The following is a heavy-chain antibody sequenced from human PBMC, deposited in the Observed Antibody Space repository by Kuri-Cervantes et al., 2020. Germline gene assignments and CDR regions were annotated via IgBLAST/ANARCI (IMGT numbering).Heavy chain of an antibody. J-gene: IGHJ6*03. D-gene: IGHD2-15*01. CDR2: ISYDGNNK. CDR3: AALGYCSGGSCYGYYYYYYMDV. V-gene: IGHV3-30-3*01. CDR1: GFTFSSCA. Sequence: GGSLRLSCAASGFTFSSCAMHWVRQAPGKGLEWVALISYDGNNKFYADSVKGRFSTSRDNSKSTVFLQMNSPRFEDTAVYYCAALGYCSGGSCYGYYYYYYMDVWGKGTTVTVSS.